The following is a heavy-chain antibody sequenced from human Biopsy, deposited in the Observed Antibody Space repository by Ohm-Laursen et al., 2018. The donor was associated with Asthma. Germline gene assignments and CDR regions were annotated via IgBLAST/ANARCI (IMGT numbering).Heavy chain of an antibody. J-gene: IGHJ5*02. CDR1: GYTFTNYA. CDR3: ARVSKDYYDSSGLSGGWFDP. Sequence: ASVKVSCKVSGYTFTNYAIHWVRQAPGQRPEWMGWINAGNGNTKYSQKFQGRVTITRDTSATTAYMELSSLRSEDTAMYYCARVSKDYYDSSGLSGGWFDPWGQGTLVTVSS. CDR2: INAGNGNT. D-gene: IGHD3-22*01. V-gene: IGHV1-3*01.